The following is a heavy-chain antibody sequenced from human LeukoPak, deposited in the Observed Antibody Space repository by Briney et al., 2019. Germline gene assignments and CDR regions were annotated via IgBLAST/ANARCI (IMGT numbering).Heavy chain of an antibody. Sequence: PSQTLSLTCTVSGGSISSGDYYWSWIRQSPGKGLEWIGEINRGGITKYNPSLKSRVTISLGTSYNQFSLKLTSVTAADTAMYYCARSEDCGSSSCYWFDPWGQGTLVTVSS. CDR1: GGSISSGDYY. CDR3: ARSEDCGSSSCYWFDP. V-gene: IGHV4-30-4*08. D-gene: IGHD2-2*01. CDR2: INRGGIT. J-gene: IGHJ5*02.